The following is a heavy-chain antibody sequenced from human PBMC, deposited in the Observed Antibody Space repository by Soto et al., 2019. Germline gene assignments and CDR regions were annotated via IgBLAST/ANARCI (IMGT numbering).Heavy chain of an antibody. CDR2: IYYSGST. J-gene: IGHJ5*02. D-gene: IGHD3-22*01. CDR3: ARAERYYDSSGYYS. V-gene: IGHV4-61*08. CDR1: GGSISSGGYY. Sequence: SETLSLTCTVSGGSISSGGYYWSWIRQHPGKGLEWIGYIYYSGSTNYNPSLKSRVTISVDTSKNQFSLKLSSVTAADTAVYYCARAERYYDSSGYYSWGQGTLVTVSS.